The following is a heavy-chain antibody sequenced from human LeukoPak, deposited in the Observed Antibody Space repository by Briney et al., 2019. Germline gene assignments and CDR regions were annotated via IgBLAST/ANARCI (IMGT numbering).Heavy chain of an antibody. CDR1: GYTFSSYS. V-gene: IGHV3-21*01. Sequence: GGSLRLSCAASGYTFSSYSMTWVLQAPGKGLEWVSSISSSSSYIYYADSVKGRFTISRDNAKNSLYLQMNSLRAEDTAVYYCARDKTLRLVPFDYWGQGTLVTVSS. CDR3: ARDKTLRLVPFDY. J-gene: IGHJ4*02. CDR2: ISSSSSYI. D-gene: IGHD6-19*01.